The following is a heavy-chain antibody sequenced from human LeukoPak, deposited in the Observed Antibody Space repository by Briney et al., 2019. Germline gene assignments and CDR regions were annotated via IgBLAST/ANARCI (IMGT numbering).Heavy chain of an antibody. CDR2: IHREESSI. Sequence: PGGSLRLSCAGSGFTFSSSWIHWVRQDPGKGLVWVSRIHREESSISYADSVKGRLTISRDNAKNTLYLRMNSLRAEDTAVYYCTRGNLAAGGAFDIWGQGTVVTVSS. V-gene: IGHV3-74*01. D-gene: IGHD6-13*01. CDR1: GFTFSSSW. J-gene: IGHJ3*02. CDR3: TRGNLAAGGAFDI.